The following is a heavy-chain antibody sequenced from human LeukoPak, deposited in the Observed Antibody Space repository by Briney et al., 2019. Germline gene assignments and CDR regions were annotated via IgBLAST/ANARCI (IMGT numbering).Heavy chain of an antibody. J-gene: IGHJ4*02. CDR1: GFTFSSYG. D-gene: IGHD1-14*01. CDR2: ISYDGNIK. CDR3: ARGEEPRLDY. V-gene: IGHV3-30*03. Sequence: GGSLRLSCAASGFTFSSYGMHWVRQAPGKGLEWVALISYDGNIKYYADSVKGRFTISRDNSKRELYLHMNSLRGEDTAVFYCARGEEPRLDYWGQGTPVTVSS.